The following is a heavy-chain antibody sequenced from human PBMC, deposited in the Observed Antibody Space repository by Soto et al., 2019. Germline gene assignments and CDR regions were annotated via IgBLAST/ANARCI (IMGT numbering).Heavy chain of an antibody. J-gene: IGHJ4*02. V-gene: IGHV3-23*01. Sequence: EVQLLESGGGLVQPGGSLRLSCAASRFTFSSDAMSWVRQAPGKGLEWVAVISGSGDSTYYADSVKGRFTISRDNSKNTLYLQMNSLRAEDTAVYYCAKRATGTYFDYWGQGTLVSVSS. CDR3: AKRATGTYFDY. CDR1: RFTFSSDA. D-gene: IGHD1-1*01. CDR2: ISGSGDST.